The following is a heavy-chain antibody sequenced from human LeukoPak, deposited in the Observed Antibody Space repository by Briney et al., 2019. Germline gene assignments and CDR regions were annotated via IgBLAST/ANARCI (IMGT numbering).Heavy chain of an antibody. CDR3: ARDGIGELFGGLQ. Sequence: ASVQVSCKASGYTFTSYYMHWVRQAPGQGLEWMGIINPSGGSTSYAQKFQGRVTMTRDTSTSTVYMELSSLRSEDTAVYYCARDGIGELFGGLQWGQGTLVIVSS. CDR1: GYTFTSYY. V-gene: IGHV1-46*01. D-gene: IGHD3-10*01. CDR2: INPSGGST. J-gene: IGHJ4*02.